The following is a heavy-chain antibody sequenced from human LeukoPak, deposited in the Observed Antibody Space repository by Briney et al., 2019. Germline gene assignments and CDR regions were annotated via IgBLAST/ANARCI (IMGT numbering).Heavy chain of an antibody. CDR3: ARYLEGPGLAYCGGDCYSVFDY. Sequence: SETLSLTCSVYGGSFSDYYWSWIRQPPGKGLEWIGYIYYSGSTYYNPSLKSRVTISVDTSKNQFSLKLSSVTAADTAVYYCARYLEGPGLAYCGGDCYSVFDYWGQGTLVTVSS. CDR2: IYYSGST. CDR1: GGSFSDYY. J-gene: IGHJ4*02. D-gene: IGHD2-21*01. V-gene: IGHV4-30-4*08.